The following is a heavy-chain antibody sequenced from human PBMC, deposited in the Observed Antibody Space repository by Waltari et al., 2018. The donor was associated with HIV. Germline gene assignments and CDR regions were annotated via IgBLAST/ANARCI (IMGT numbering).Heavy chain of an antibody. CDR1: GFTFNPYA. CDR2: ISWDGSNK. CDR3: GREGDYYDSSPFDY. J-gene: IGHJ4*02. Sequence: QVQLVESGGGVVQPGRSLRLSCAASGFTFNPYAMHWVRQAPGKGLGWGAVISWDGSNKHYADSVKGRCTISRDNSRNSLYLQMSSLRAENTAVYYCGREGDYYDSSPFDYWGQGTLVTVSS. D-gene: IGHD3-22*01. V-gene: IGHV3-30-3*01.